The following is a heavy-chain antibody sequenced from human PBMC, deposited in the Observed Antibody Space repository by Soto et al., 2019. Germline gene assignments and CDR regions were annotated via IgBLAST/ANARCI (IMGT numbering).Heavy chain of an antibody. CDR1: GYTFTGYG. V-gene: IGHV1-18*01. J-gene: IGHJ4*02. Sequence: QVQLVQSGAEVKRPGASVKVSCKASGYTFTGYGISWVRQAPGQGLEWMGRINAYNDNTDYAQKFTGTVTLTTDTSTSTAHMELRTLRSDDTAVYYCARRIGSPAVYLDFGGQGTLVTVSS. CDR2: INAYNDNT. CDR3: ARRIGSPAVYLDF.